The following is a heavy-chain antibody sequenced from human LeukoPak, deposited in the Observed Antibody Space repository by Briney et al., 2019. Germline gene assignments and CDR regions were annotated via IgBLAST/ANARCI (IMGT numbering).Heavy chain of an antibody. Sequence: GGSLRLSCAASGFTFSSYWMSWVRQAPGKGLEWVANIKQDGSEKYYVDSVKGRFTISRDNAKNSLYLQMNSLRAEDTAVYYCARDGWDIVVVPAGYFDYWGQGTLVTVSS. CDR1: GFTFSSYW. J-gene: IGHJ4*02. V-gene: IGHV3-7*01. CDR3: ARDGWDIVVVPAGYFDY. D-gene: IGHD2-2*01. CDR2: IKQDGSEK.